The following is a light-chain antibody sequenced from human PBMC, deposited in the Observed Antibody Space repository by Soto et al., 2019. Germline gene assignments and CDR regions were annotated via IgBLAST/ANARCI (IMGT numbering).Light chain of an antibody. CDR2: GAS. CDR1: QSVSNNY. J-gene: IGKJ1*01. V-gene: IGKV3-20*01. CDR3: QQYGTSPRT. Sequence: EIVLTQSPGTLWLSPVERAXXSCRASQSVSNNYLAWYQQKPGQAPRLLIYGASNRATGIPDKFSGSGSGTDFTLTISRLEPEDFAVYYCQQYGTSPRTFGQGTKVDIK.